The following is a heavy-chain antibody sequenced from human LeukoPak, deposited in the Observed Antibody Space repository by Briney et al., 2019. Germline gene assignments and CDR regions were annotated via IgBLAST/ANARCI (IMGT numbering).Heavy chain of an antibody. CDR2: VYNSGST. Sequence: SSETLSLTCTVSGGSINSYHWTWIRQPPGKGLEWIANVYNSGSTNYNPSLKSRVTISVDMFKNQFSLKLTSVTAADTAVYYCARLRSGMDVWGQGTTVTVSS. CDR3: ARLRSGMDV. CDR1: GGSINSYH. J-gene: IGHJ6*02. V-gene: IGHV4-59*01.